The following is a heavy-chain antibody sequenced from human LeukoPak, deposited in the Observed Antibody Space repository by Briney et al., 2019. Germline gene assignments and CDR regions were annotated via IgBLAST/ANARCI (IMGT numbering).Heavy chain of an antibody. CDR3: AREPESTVDYYYYYGMDV. CDR1: GGTFSSYA. Sequence: GASVKVSCKASGGTFSSYAISWVRQAPGQGLEWMGGIIPIFGTANYAQKFQGRVTITADESTSTAYMELSSLRSEDTAVYYCAREPESTVDYYYYYGMDVWGQGTTVTVSS. J-gene: IGHJ6*02. V-gene: IGHV1-69*13. CDR2: IIPIFGTA. D-gene: IGHD5/OR15-5a*01.